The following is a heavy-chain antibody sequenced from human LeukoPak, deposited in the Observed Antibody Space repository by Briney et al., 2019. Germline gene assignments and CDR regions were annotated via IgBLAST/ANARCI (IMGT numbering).Heavy chain of an antibody. Sequence: PGRSLRLSCAASGFTFSSYAMHWVRQAPGKGLEWVAVISYDGSNKYYADSVKGRFTVSRDNSKNTVYLQMNSLRVDDTALYHCARDSGSYLQPTDFWGHGTLVTVSS. D-gene: IGHD1-26*01. V-gene: IGHV3-30-3*01. J-gene: IGHJ4*01. CDR2: ISYDGSNK. CDR1: GFTFSSYA. CDR3: ARDSGSYLQPTDF.